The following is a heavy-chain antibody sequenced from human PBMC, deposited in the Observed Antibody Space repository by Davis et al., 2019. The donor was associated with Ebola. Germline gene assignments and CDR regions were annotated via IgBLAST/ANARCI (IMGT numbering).Heavy chain of an antibody. CDR3: ARENYGYYYYGMDV. V-gene: IGHV4-59*12. D-gene: IGHD1-7*01. CDR2: IYYSGST. J-gene: IGHJ6*02. CDR1: GGSFSGYY. Sequence: MPSETLSLTCAVYGGSFSGYYWSWIRQPPGKGLEWIGYIYYSGSTNYNPSLKSRVTISVDTSKNQFSLKLSSVTAADTAVYYCARENYGYYYYGMDVWGQGTTVTVSS.